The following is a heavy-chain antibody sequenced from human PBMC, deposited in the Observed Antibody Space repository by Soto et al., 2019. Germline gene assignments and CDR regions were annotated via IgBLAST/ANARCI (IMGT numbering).Heavy chain of an antibody. CDR2: IYWNDDK. CDR3: AHCRGDEILYF. Sequence: SGPTLVNPTQTLTLTCTISGVSLSTSGVGVGWIRQPPGKALEWLAFIYWNDDKRYSPSLKSRLTITKDTSKNQVVLRLTDMDPVDTARGSRAHCRGDEILYFWGQGTPVVVSS. CDR1: GVSLSTSGVG. J-gene: IGHJ4*02. D-gene: IGHD3-9*01. V-gene: IGHV2-5*01.